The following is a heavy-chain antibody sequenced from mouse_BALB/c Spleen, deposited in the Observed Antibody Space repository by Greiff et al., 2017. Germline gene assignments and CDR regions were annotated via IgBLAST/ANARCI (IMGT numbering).Heavy chain of an antibody. Sequence: EVKLVESGGGLVQPGGSRKLSCAASGFTFSSYGMHWVRQAPEKGLEWVAYISSGSSTIYYADTVKGRLTISRDNPKNTLFLQMTSLRSEDTAMYYCARSWDRVYYFDYWGQGTTLTGAS. CDR2: ISSGSSTI. CDR3: ARSWDRVYYFDY. D-gene: IGHD3-3*01. V-gene: IGHV5-17*02. J-gene: IGHJ2*01. CDR1: GFTFSSYG.